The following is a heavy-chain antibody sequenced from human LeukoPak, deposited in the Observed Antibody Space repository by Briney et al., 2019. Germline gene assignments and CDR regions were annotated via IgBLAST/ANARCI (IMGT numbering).Heavy chain of an antibody. Sequence: GASVKVSCKASGGTFSSYAISWVRQAPGQGLEWMGGIIPIFGTANYAQKFQGRVTITADESTSTAYMELSSLRSEDTAVYYCAREWRGTDNSSGYLDAFDTWGQGTMVTVSS. CDR1: GGTFSSYA. CDR2: IIPIFGTA. V-gene: IGHV1-69*13. D-gene: IGHD3-22*01. CDR3: AREWRGTDNSSGYLDAFDT. J-gene: IGHJ3*02.